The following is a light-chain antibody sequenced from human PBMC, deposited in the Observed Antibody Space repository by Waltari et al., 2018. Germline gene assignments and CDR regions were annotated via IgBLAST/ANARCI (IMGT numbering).Light chain of an antibody. CDR1: NSDIGTYNF. V-gene: IGLV2-23*02. CDR2: DVS. Sequence: QSALTQPASVSGSPGQSITLSCTGRNSDIGTYNFVSCYQQHPDKAPKLIIYDVSKRPSGVSNRFSGSKSGNTASLTISGLQAEDEADYYCCSHTGGSTFVIFGGGTKLTVL. J-gene: IGLJ2*01. CDR3: CSHTGGSTFVI.